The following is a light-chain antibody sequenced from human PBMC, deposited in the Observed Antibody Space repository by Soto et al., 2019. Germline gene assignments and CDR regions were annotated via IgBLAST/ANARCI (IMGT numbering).Light chain of an antibody. CDR2: DAS. Sequence: DIQLTQSPSTLSASVGDRVTITCRASQSVTDWLAWYQQKPGKAPKILIYDASSLQSGVPSRFSGSGSGTEFSLTISSLQPDDFATYYCQQYYRSCTFGQGTKVEIK. J-gene: IGKJ2*02. CDR1: QSVTDW. V-gene: IGKV1-5*01. CDR3: QQYYRSCT.